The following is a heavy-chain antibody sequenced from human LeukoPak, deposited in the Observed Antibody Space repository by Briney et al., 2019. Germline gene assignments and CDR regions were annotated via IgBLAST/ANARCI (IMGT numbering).Heavy chain of an antibody. J-gene: IGHJ4*02. Sequence: ASVKVSCKASGYTFTGYYMHRVRQAPGQGLEWMGRINPNSGGTNYAQKFQGRVTMTRDTSISTAYMELSRLRSDDTAVCYCARDHRTYYYDSSGYRKPSGNGYWGQGTLVTVSS. V-gene: IGHV1-2*06. CDR1: GYTFTGYY. CDR2: INPNSGGT. CDR3: ARDHRTYYYDSSGYRKPSGNGY. D-gene: IGHD3-22*01.